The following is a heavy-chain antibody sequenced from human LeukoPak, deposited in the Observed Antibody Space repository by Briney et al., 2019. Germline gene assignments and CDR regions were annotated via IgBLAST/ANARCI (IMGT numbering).Heavy chain of an antibody. V-gene: IGHV1-69*06. D-gene: IGHD4-17*01. CDR1: GGTFSSYA. Sequence: SVKVSCKASGGTFSSYAISWVRQAPGQGLEWMGGIIPIFGTANYAQKFQGRVTITADKSTSTAYMELSSLRSEDTAVYYCAREDYGDYKRGSAAFDIWGQGTMVTVSS. J-gene: IGHJ3*02. CDR3: AREDYGDYKRGSAAFDI. CDR2: IIPIFGTA.